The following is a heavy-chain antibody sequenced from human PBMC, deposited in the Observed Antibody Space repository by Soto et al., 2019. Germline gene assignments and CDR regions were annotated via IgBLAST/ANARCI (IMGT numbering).Heavy chain of an antibody. J-gene: IGHJ6*03. V-gene: IGHV6-1*01. CDR2: TFYRSKWYN. Sequence: PSQTLSLTCAISGDSVSSTAVAWNWIRQSPSRGLEWLGRTFYRSKWYNDYAVSVKSRITISPDTSKNQFSLQLDSVTPEDAAMYYCARGGGYMDVWGKGTTVTVSS. CDR1: GDSVSSTAVA. D-gene: IGHD2-15*01. CDR3: ARGGGYMDV.